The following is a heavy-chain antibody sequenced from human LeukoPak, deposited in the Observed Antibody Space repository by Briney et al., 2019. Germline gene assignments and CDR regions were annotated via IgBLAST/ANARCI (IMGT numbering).Heavy chain of an antibody. CDR1: GFTFDDYG. D-gene: IGHD2/OR15-2a*01. CDR3: ARGGFLTYYYYYMDV. Sequence: GGSLRLSCAASGFTFDDYGMSWVRQAPGKGLEWVSGINWNGGSTGYADSVKGRFTISRDNAKNSLYLQMNSLRAEDTALYYCARGGFLTYYYYYMDVWGKGTTVTVSS. V-gene: IGHV3-20*04. J-gene: IGHJ6*03. CDR2: INWNGGST.